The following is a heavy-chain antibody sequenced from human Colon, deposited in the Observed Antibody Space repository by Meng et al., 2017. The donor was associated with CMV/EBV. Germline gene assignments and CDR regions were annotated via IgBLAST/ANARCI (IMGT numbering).Heavy chain of an antibody. CDR1: GYTFTGYY. D-gene: IGHD5-24*01. Sequence: ASVKVSCKASGYTFTGYYMHWVRQAPGQGLEWMGWINPNSGGTNYAQKFQGRVTMTRDTSISTAYMELSRLRSDDTAVYYCARKKAMRGYAFDIWGQGTMVTVS. CDR3: ARKKAMRGYAFDI. J-gene: IGHJ3*02. CDR2: INPNSGGT. V-gene: IGHV1-2*02.